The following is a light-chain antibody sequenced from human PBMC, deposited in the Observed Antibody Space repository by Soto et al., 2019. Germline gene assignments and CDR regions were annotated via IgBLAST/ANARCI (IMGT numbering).Light chain of an antibody. CDR2: CAS. Sequence: EIVMTQSPATLSVSPGERATLSCRASQSVSGNLAWYQQKPGQAARLLIYCASTRATAIPPRFSGSGSGTEFTLTISSLQAEDFAVYYCQQYNNWPPLTFGGGTKVEIK. CDR3: QQYNNWPPLT. CDR1: QSVSGN. V-gene: IGKV3-15*01. J-gene: IGKJ4*01.